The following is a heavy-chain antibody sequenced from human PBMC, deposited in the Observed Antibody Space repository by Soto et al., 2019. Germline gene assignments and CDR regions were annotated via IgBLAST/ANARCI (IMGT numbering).Heavy chain of an antibody. V-gene: IGHV3-48*02. CDR3: ARSINNYFDY. CDR2: ITSSGSII. Sequence: PGGSLRLSCAASGFTFNNYGMHWVRQAPGKGLEWVSYITSSGSIISYADSVKGRFTISRDNAKSSLFLQMNSLRDEDTAVYFCARSINNYFDYWGQGTLVTVSS. J-gene: IGHJ4*02. CDR1: GFTFNNYG.